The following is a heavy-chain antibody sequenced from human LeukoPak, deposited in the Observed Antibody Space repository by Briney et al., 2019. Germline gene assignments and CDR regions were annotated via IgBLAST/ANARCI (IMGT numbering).Heavy chain of an antibody. CDR3: ARDGRGEGDGYLWDYYYGMDV. Sequence: PGGSLRLSCAASGFTFSSYSMNWVRQAPGKGLEWVSSISSSSSYIYYADSVKGRFTISRDNAKNSLYLQMNSLRAEDTAVYYCARDGRGEGDGYLWDYYYGMDVWGQGTTVTVSS. CDR2: ISSSSSYI. J-gene: IGHJ6*02. D-gene: IGHD5-24*01. CDR1: GFTFSSYS. V-gene: IGHV3-21*01.